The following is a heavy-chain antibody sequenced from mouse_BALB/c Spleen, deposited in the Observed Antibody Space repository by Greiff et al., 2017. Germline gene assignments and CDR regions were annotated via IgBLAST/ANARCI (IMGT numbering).Heavy chain of an antibody. CDR3: ARFHYYGAY. D-gene: IGHD1-2*01. J-gene: IGHJ3*01. V-gene: IGHV3-2*02. CDR1: GYSITSDYA. CDR2: ISYSGST. Sequence: VQLKESGPGLVKPSQSLSLTCTVTGYSITSDYAWNWIRQFPGNKLEWMGYISYSGSTSYNPSLKSRISITRDTSKNQFFLQLNSVTTEDTATYYCARFHYYGAYWGQGTLVTVSA.